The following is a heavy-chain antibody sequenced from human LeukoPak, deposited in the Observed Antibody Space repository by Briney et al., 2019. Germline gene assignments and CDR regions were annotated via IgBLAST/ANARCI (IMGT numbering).Heavy chain of an antibody. D-gene: IGHD3-10*01. CDR2: IYYSGST. J-gene: IGHJ6*03. CDR1: GGSISSYY. V-gene: IGHV4-59*01. Sequence: PSETLSLTCTVSGGSISSYYWSWIRQPPGKGLEWIGYIYYSGSTNYNPSLKSRVTISVDTSKNQFSLKLSSVTAADTAVYYCARGRYGSGSYSVYYYYYYMDVWGKGTTVTISS. CDR3: ARGRYGSGSYSVYYYYYYMDV.